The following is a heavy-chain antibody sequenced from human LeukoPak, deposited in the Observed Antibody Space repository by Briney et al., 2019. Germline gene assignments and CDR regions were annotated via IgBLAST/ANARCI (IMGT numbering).Heavy chain of an antibody. CDR3: ARGRDHSSYKYYYYGMDV. CDR2: IWYDGSNK. D-gene: IGHD3-10*01. Sequence: QPGRSLRLSCAASGFTFSSYGMHWVRQAPGKGLEWVAVIWYDGSNKYYADSVKGRFTISRDNSKNTLYLQMNSLRAEDTAVYYCARGRDHSSYKYYYYGMDVWGQGTTVTVSS. V-gene: IGHV3-33*01. J-gene: IGHJ6*02. CDR1: GFTFSSYG.